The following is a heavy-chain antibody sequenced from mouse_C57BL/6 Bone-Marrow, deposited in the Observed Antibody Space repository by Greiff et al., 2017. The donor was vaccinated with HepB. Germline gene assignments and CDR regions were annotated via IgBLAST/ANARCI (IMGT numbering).Heavy chain of an antibody. D-gene: IGHD1-1*01. CDR3: ARGTTVGWYFDV. CDR1: GYTFTSYG. CDR2: IYPRSGNT. J-gene: IGHJ1*03. Sequence: QVQLKESGAELARPGASVKLSCKASGYTFTSYGISWVKQRTGQGLEWIGEIYPRSGNTYYNEKFKGKATLTADKSSSTAYMELRSLTSEDSAVYFCARGTTVGWYFDVWGTGTTVTVSS. V-gene: IGHV1-81*01.